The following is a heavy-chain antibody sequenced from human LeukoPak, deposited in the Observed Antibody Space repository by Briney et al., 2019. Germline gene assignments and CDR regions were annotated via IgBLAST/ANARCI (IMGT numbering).Heavy chain of an antibody. CDR3: AELGITMIGGV. J-gene: IGHJ6*04. CDR1: GVTFNRYW. CDR2: INQEGGDK. Sequence: GGSLRLSCVDSGVTFNRYWMSWVRQAPGKGLEWVANINQEGGDKYYVDSVKGRFTISRDNAKNSLYLQMNSLRPDDTAVYYCAELGITMIGGVWGKGTTVTISS. D-gene: IGHD3-10*02. V-gene: IGHV3-7*01.